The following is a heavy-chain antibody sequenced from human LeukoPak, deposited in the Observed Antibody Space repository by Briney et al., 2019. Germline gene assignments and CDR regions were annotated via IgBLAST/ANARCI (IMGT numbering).Heavy chain of an antibody. D-gene: IGHD4-23*01. CDR2: IYYSGST. CDR3: ARHGGLRWCYFDY. CDR1: GGSISSYY. J-gene: IGHJ4*02. V-gene: IGHV4-39*01. Sequence: SETLSLTCTVSGGSISSYYWGWIRQPPGKGLEWIGSIYYSGSTYYNPSLKSRVTISVDTSKNQFSLKLSSVTAADTAVYYCARHGGLRWCYFDYWGQGTLVTVSS.